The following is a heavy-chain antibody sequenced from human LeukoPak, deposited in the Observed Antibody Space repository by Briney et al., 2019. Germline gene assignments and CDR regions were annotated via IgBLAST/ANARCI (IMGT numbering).Heavy chain of an antibody. V-gene: IGHV1-2*02. Sequence: ASVKVSCKASGYIFTDYYIHWVRQAPGQGLEWMGWINANSGDTNYPQKFEGRVTLTRDTSINTGHMELRGLRFDDTAKYYCARGHTRYHHDFWTKPYKAFDLWGQGTMVAVSS. CDR1: GYIFTDYY. D-gene: IGHD3-3*01. CDR3: ARGHTRYHHDFWTKPYKAFDL. CDR2: INANSGDT. J-gene: IGHJ3*01.